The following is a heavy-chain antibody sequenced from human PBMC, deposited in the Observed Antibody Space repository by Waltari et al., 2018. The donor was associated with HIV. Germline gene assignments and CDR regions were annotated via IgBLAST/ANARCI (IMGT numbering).Heavy chain of an antibody. CDR2: FVREEEET. CDR1: GHTLSELS. D-gene: IGHD3-10*01. J-gene: IGHJ6*02. Sequence: QVQLVQSGAEVKKPGASVKVSCKVSGHTLSELSMHWVRQVPGKGLEWMGNFVREEEETIYAQRLQVRVTMTEDTSSDTAYMELSSLTSGDTAVYYCATDFSCMVRAYSYYSLDVWGQGTTVTVSS. CDR3: ATDFSCMVRAYSYYSLDV. V-gene: IGHV1-24*01.